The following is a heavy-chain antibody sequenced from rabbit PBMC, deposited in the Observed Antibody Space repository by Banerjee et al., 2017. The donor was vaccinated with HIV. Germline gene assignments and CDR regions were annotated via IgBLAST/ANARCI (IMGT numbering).Heavy chain of an antibody. Sequence: QEQLEESGGDLVKPEGSLTLTCTASGFSFSSSYWICWVRQAPGKGLEWIACIYAGSSGDTYYTSWAKGRFTISKTSSTTVTLQMTSLTAADTATYFCATDPVVAGTLWGPGTLVTVS. CDR2: IYAGSSGDT. V-gene: IGHV1S45*01. CDR3: ATDPVVAGTL. J-gene: IGHJ4*01. D-gene: IGHD4-1*01. CDR1: GFSFSSSYW.